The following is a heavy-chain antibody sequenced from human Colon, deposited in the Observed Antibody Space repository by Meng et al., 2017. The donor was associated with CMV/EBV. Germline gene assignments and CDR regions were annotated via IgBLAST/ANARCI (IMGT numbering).Heavy chain of an antibody. Sequence: SLKISCAASGFTFDDYGMHWVRRAPGKGLEWVSGISRNSGRIGNADSVKARFTISRDTAQNSLYLQMNSLRGEDTAVYYCATPFGGLSGTPLDSWGQGTLVTVSS. CDR1: GFTFDDYG. CDR2: ISRNSGRI. V-gene: IGHV3-9*01. D-gene: IGHD3-10*01. J-gene: IGHJ4*02. CDR3: ATPFGGLSGTPLDS.